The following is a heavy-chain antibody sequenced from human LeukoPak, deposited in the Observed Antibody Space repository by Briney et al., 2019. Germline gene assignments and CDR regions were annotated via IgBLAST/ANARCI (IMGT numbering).Heavy chain of an antibody. CDR2: ISYDGSNK. J-gene: IGHJ4*02. CDR3: ARPVEMATIGFGY. D-gene: IGHD5-12*01. CDR1: GFTFSSYA. V-gene: IGHV3-30-3*01. Sequence: PGGSLRLSCAASGFTFSSYAMHWVRQAPGKGLEWVAVISYDGSNKYYADSVKGRFTIPRDNSKNTLYLQMNSLRAEDTAVYYCARPVEMATIGFGYWGQGTLVTVSS.